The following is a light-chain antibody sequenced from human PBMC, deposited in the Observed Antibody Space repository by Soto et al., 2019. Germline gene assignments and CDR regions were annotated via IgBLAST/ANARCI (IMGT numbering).Light chain of an antibody. CDR3: QQYYVTPPT. CDR1: QSVLYSSNSKNS. J-gene: IGKJ4*01. Sequence: DIVMTQSPDSLAVSLGERATINCKSSQSVLYSSNSKNSLAWYQQRPGQPPKLLIYWASTREYGVPDRFSGSGSGTDFTLTISSLQAEDVAVYYCQQYYVTPPTFGGGTKVEIK. CDR2: WAS. V-gene: IGKV4-1*01.